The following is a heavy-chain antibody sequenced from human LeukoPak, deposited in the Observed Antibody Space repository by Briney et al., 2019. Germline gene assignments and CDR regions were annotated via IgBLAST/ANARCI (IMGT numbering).Heavy chain of an antibody. J-gene: IGHJ4*02. D-gene: IGHD3-22*01. CDR2: INPSGGST. Sequence: ASVKVSCKASGYTFTSYYMHWVRQAPGQGLEWMGIINPSGGSTSYAQKFQGRVTMTRDTSTSTVYMELSSLRSEDTAVYYCARDKLSMIVGPYYFDYWGQGTLVTVSS. CDR1: GYTFTSYY. CDR3: ARDKLSMIVGPYYFDY. V-gene: IGHV1-46*01.